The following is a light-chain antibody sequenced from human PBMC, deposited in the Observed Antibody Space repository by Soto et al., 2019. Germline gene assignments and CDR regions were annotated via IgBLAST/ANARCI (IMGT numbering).Light chain of an antibody. J-gene: IGKJ3*01. CDR2: AAS. CDR1: QGIRNF. V-gene: IGKV1-27*01. CDR3: QEYSSVPV. Sequence: DIQMTQSPTSLSASVGDRVTITCRASQGIRNFVAWYQQKPGKAPKLLLYAASTLQSGVPSRFSGSGSGTDFTLTINSLQPEDVATYSCQEYSSVPVFGPGTKVDIK.